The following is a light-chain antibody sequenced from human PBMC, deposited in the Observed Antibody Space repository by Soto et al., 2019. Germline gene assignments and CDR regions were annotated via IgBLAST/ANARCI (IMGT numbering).Light chain of an antibody. Sequence: QSVLTQPAYVSGSPGQSITISCTGTSSDVGAYDYVSWYQQHPDKAPKLMIFEVIDRPSGVSNRFSGSNSGNTAYLTSSGLQSEDEADYFCSAYTSHSTMVFGGVTMLTVL. CDR3: SAYTSHSTMV. V-gene: IGLV2-14*01. CDR2: EVI. CDR1: SSDVGAYDY. J-gene: IGLJ3*02.